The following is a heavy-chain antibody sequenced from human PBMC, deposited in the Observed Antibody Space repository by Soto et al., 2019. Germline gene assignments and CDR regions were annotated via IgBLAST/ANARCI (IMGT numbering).Heavy chain of an antibody. Sequence: LSLTCAISGDSVSGNSAAAWNWIRQSPLRGLEWLGRTYYDSRCSYDYALSVTSRIAINPDTSKNQFSLPLNSVTPKDAAGDYCSRGTRSGFDIWGQGTMVTVSS. CDR2: TYYDSRCSY. CDR1: GDSVSGNSAAA. CDR3: SRGTRSGFDI. J-gene: IGHJ3*02. V-gene: IGHV6-1*01.